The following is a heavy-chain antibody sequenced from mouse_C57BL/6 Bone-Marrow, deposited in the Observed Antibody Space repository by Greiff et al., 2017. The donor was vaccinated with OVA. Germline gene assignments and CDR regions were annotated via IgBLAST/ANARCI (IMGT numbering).Heavy chain of an antibody. Sequence: DVQLVESGGDLVKPGGSLKLSCAASGFTFSSYGMSWVRQTPDKRLEWVATISSGGSYTYYPDSVKGRFTISRDNAKNTLYLQMSSLKSEDTAMYYCARHNYGSSGWYFDVWGTGTTVTVSS. CDR3: ARHNYGSSGWYFDV. D-gene: IGHD1-1*01. V-gene: IGHV5-6*01. CDR2: ISSGGSYT. J-gene: IGHJ1*03. CDR1: GFTFSSYG.